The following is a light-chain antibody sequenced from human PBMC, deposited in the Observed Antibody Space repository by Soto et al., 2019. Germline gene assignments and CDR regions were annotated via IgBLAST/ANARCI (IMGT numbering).Light chain of an antibody. Sequence: QSVLTQPPSVSAAPGQMVTISCSGSRSNIGNNYVSWYQQLSGTAPKLLIYDNNKRPSGIPDRFSGSKSGTSATLGITGLQTGDEAEYYCGTWDSSLSGYVLGTGTKVTVL. CDR2: DNN. CDR3: GTWDSSLSGYV. J-gene: IGLJ1*01. CDR1: RSNIGNNY. V-gene: IGLV1-51*01.